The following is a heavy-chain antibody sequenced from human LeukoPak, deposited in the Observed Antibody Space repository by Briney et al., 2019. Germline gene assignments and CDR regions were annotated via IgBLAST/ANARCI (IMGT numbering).Heavy chain of an antibody. Sequence: GGSLRLSCAASGFTFSSYAMHWVRQTPGKGLEWLSYISTRDNTIQYADSVKGRFTISRDNANNSVFLQMNNLRAEDSAIYYCARGARWAYYFDYWGQGSLVTVSS. CDR2: ISTRDNTI. CDR1: GFTFSSYA. V-gene: IGHV3-48*03. J-gene: IGHJ4*02. D-gene: IGHD4-23*01. CDR3: ARGARWAYYFDY.